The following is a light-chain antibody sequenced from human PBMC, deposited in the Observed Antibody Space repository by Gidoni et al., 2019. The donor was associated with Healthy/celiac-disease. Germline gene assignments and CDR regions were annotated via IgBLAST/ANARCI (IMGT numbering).Light chain of an antibody. CDR1: NIGSKS. Sequence: SSVLTQPPSVSVAPGQTASITCGGNNIGSKSVHWYQQKPGQAPVLVVYDDSDRPSGFPERFSGSNSGNTATLTISRVEAGDEADYFCQVWDSSSDHVVFGGGTKLTVL. V-gene: IGLV3-21*02. CDR2: DDS. J-gene: IGLJ2*01. CDR3: QVWDSSSDHVV.